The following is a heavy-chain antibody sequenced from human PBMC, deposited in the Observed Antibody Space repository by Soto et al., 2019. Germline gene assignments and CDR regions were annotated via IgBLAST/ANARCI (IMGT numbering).Heavy chain of an antibody. CDR1: GGSISSYY. CDR2: IYYSVST. D-gene: IGHD6-19*01. J-gene: IGHJ4*02. CDR3: AKDASSGWYGPRYFDS. Sequence: SETLSLTCTVSGGSISSYYWSWIRQTPGKGLEWIGYIYYSVSTNYNPSLKSRVTISVDTSKNTLYLQMNSLRAEDMAVYYCAKDASSGWYGPRYFDSWGQGTLVTVSS. V-gene: IGHV4-59*12.